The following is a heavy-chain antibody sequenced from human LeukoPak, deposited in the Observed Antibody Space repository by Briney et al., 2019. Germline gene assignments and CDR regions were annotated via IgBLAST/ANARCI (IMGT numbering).Heavy chain of an antibody. J-gene: IGHJ5*02. V-gene: IGHV3-48*03. CDR3: ARDRFTYQQNWFDP. Sequence: PGGSLRLSCAASGFTFSTYEMNWVRQAPGKGLEWVSYISSSGSTTYYADSVKGRFTISRDNAKNSLYLQMNSLRAEDTAVYYCARDRFTYQQNWFDPWGQGTLVTVSS. D-gene: IGHD2-2*01. CDR1: GFTFSTYE. CDR2: ISSSGSTT.